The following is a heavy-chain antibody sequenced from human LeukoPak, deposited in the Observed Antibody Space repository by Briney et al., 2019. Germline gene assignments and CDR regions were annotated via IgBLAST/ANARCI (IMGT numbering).Heavy chain of an antibody. Sequence: PGGSLRLSCAAYGFTLSSHSMNWVRQAPGKGLEWVSSISSGSSYIHSADSVKGRFTISRDNAKNSLYLQMNSLRAEDTAVYYCARDLYDSGAYSSPIDYWGQGTLVTVSS. CDR1: GFTLSSHS. D-gene: IGHD3-22*01. V-gene: IGHV3-21*01. CDR2: ISSGSSYI. J-gene: IGHJ4*02. CDR3: ARDLYDSGAYSSPIDY.